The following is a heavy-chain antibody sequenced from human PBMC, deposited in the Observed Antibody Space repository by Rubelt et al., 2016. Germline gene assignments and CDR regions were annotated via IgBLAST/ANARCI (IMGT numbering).Heavy chain of an antibody. CDR1: GGSISSSSYY. CDR2: IYYSGST. V-gene: IGHV4-39*01. J-gene: IGHJ3*02. Sequence: QLQLQESGPGLVKPSETLSLTCTVSGGSISSSSYYWGWIRQPPGKGLEWIGSIYYSGSTYYNPSLNGRVTISVDTSKNQVSLKLSSVTAADTAVYYCARPQNLEYSSSGGAFDIWGQGTMVTVSS. D-gene: IGHD6-6*01. CDR3: ARPQNLEYSSSGGAFDI.